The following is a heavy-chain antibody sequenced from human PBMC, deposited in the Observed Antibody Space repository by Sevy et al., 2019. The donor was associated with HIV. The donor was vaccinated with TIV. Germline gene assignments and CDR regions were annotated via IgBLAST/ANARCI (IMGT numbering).Heavy chain of an antibody. D-gene: IGHD2-15*01. CDR3: ARALVVVAATPLNAFDI. V-gene: IGHV3-48*01. CDR1: GFTFSSYS. Sequence: GGSLRLSCAASGFTFSSYSMNWVRQAPGKGLEWVSYISSSSSTIYYADSVKGRFTISRDNAKNSLYLQMNSLGAEDTAVYYCARALVVVAATPLNAFDIWGQGTMVTVSS. CDR2: ISSSSSTI. J-gene: IGHJ3*02.